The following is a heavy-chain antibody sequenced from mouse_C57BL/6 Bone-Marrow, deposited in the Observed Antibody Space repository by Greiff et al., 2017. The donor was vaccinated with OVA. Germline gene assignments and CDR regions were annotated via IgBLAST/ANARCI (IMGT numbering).Heavy chain of an antibody. CDR2: ISDGGSYT. CDR1: GFTFSSYA. Sequence: EVKLEESGGGLVKPGGSLKLSCAASGFTFSSYAMSWVRQTPEKRLEWVATISDGGSYTYYPDNVKGRFTISRDNAKNNLYLQMSHLKSEDTAMYYCASDPFAYWGQGTLVTVSA. CDR3: ASDPFAY. V-gene: IGHV5-4*03. J-gene: IGHJ3*01.